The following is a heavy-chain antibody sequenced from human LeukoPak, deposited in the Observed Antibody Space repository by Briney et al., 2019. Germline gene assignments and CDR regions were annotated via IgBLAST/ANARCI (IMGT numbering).Heavy chain of an antibody. Sequence: ASVKVSCKASGYTFTGYYMHWVRQAPGQGLEWMGWINPNSGGTNYAQKFQGRVTMTRDTSISTAYMELSRLRSDDTAVYYCARDHYDILTGYYYCGMDVWGQGTTVTVSS. D-gene: IGHD3-9*01. CDR2: INPNSGGT. CDR1: GYTFTGYY. J-gene: IGHJ6*02. V-gene: IGHV1-2*02. CDR3: ARDHYDILTGYYYCGMDV.